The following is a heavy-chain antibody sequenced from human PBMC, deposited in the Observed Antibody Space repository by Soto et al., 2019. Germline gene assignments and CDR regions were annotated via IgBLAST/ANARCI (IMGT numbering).Heavy chain of an antibody. J-gene: IGHJ5*02. V-gene: IGHV5-51*01. D-gene: IGHD5-12*01. Sequence: VESLQISCKGSGYSFTSYWIGWVRQMPGKGLEWMGIIHPSDSETRYSPSFQGQVTISADKSISTAYLQWSSLRASDTAMYYCAIHSTGYEDSWGQGTLVTVSS. CDR2: IHPSDSET. CDR1: GYSFTSYW. CDR3: AIHSTGYEDS.